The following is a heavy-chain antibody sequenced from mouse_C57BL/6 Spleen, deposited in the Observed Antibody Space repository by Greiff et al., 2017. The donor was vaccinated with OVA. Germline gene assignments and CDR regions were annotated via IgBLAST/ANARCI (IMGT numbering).Heavy chain of an antibody. Sequence: QVQLKESGAELARPGASVKLSCKASGYTFTSYGISWVKQRTGQGLEWIGEIYPRSGNTYYNEKFKGKATLTADKSSSTAYMELRSLTSEDSAVYFCARGTAGDYAMDYWGQGTSVTVSS. CDR2: IYPRSGNT. CDR3: ARGTAGDYAMDY. D-gene: IGHD3-1*01. J-gene: IGHJ4*01. V-gene: IGHV1-81*01. CDR1: GYTFTSYG.